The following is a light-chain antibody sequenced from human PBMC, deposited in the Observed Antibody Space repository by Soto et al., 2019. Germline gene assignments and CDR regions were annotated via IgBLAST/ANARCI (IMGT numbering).Light chain of an antibody. CDR1: LTMNNN. CDR2: GAS. Sequence: EIVMTQSPATLSVSPGESVTLSCRASLTMNNNIAWYQHKPGQAPRLLIFGASSRATGVPGRFSGSGFGTEFTLSISSLQSEDFAVYYCQQYNERSPWTFGQGTTVEMK. V-gene: IGKV3-15*01. J-gene: IGKJ1*01. CDR3: QQYNERSPWT.